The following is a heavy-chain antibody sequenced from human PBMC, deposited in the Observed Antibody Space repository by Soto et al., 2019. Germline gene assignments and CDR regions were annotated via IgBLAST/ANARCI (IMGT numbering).Heavy chain of an antibody. V-gene: IGHV1-8*01. CDR2: MNPSTGNT. D-gene: IGHD6-19*01. J-gene: IGHJ5*02. CDR1: GYTFTSYD. CDR3: ARGRIIVAGGFDP. Sequence: QVQLVQSGAEVKKPGASVKVSCKASGYTFTSYDIIWVRQATGQGLEWMGWMNPSTGNTDSAEKFQGRLTMTRNTSISTVYMELSSQSFEDTAVYYCARGRIIVAGGFDPWGQGTLGTVSS.